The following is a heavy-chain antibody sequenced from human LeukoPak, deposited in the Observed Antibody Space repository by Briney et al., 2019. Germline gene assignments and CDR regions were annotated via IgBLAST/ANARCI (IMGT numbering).Heavy chain of an antibody. CDR1: GFTFSSYS. D-gene: IGHD1-26*01. CDR3: ARAPVGATWYFDY. V-gene: IGHV3-21*04. Sequence: GGSLRLSCAASGFTFSSYSMNWVRQAPGKGLEWVSSISSSSSYIYYADSVKGRFTISRDNAKNSLYLQMNSLRAEDTAVYYCARAPVGATWYFDYWGQGTLVTVSS. CDR2: ISSSSSYI. J-gene: IGHJ4*02.